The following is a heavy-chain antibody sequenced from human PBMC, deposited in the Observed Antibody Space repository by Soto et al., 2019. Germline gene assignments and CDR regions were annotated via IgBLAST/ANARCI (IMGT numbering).Heavy chain of an antibody. V-gene: IGHV4-4*02. CDR1: GASISTTYW. Sequence: QVQLHESGPGLVKPSGTLSLTCAVSGASISTTYWWSWVRQPPGKGLEWIGEIHYSGTTNYNPTLKSRVTISLDKSKNQFSLNLNSVTAAETAMYYCTRALLKSLDYWGQGTLVTVSS. CDR3: TRALLKSLDY. CDR2: IHYSGTT. D-gene: IGHD3-9*01. J-gene: IGHJ4*02.